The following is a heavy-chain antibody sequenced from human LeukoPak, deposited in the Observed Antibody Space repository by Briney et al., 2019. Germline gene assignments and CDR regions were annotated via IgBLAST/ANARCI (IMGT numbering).Heavy chain of an antibody. CDR2: IRYDGSNK. CDR3: ARDGEAAGNMDH. CDR1: GFTFSSYG. V-gene: IGHV3-30*02. Sequence: GGSLRLSCAASGFTFSSYGMHWVRQAPGKGLEWVAFIRYDGSNKYYADSVKGRFTISRDNSKNTLYLQMNSLRAEDTAVYYCARDGEAAGNMDHWGQGILVTVSS. D-gene: IGHD6-13*01. J-gene: IGHJ4*02.